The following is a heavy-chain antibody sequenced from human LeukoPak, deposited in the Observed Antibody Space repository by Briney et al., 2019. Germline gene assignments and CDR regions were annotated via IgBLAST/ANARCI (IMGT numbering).Heavy chain of an antibody. J-gene: IGHJ5*02. CDR3: ASVDYCSSTSCSNWFDP. V-gene: IGHV1-8*03. CDR1: GYTFTSYD. CDR2: MNPNSGNT. D-gene: IGHD2-2*01. Sequence: ASVTVSRKGSGYTFTSYDMHWVRQATGQGLEGMGWMNPNSGNTGYAQKFQGRVTITRNTSISTAYMELSSLSSEDTAVYYCASVDYCSSTSCSNWFDPWGQGTLVTVSS.